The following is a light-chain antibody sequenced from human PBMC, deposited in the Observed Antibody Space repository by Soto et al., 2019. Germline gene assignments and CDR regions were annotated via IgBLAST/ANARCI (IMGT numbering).Light chain of an antibody. J-gene: IGKJ4*01. CDR2: DAS. V-gene: IGKV3-11*01. CDR1: QSVSSY. Sequence: EIVLTQSPATLSLSPGERATLSCRASQSVSSYLAWYQQKPGQAPRLLIYDASNSATGIPARFSGSRSGTDFTLTISSLGPEDLAVYYCQQRNNWPLTFGGGTKVEI. CDR3: QQRNNWPLT.